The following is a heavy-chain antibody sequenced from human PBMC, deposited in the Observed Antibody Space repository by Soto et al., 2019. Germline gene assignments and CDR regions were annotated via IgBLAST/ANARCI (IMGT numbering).Heavy chain of an antibody. D-gene: IGHD6-19*01. Sequence: GGSLRLSCSASGFTFSSCAMHWVRQAPGKGLEYVSAISSNGGSTYYADSVKGRFTISRDNSKNTLYLQMSSLRAEDTAVYYCVKDRSLGQWLPNHFDYWGQGTLVTVSS. V-gene: IGHV3-64D*08. J-gene: IGHJ4*02. CDR1: GFTFSSCA. CDR3: VKDRSLGQWLPNHFDY. CDR2: ISSNGGST.